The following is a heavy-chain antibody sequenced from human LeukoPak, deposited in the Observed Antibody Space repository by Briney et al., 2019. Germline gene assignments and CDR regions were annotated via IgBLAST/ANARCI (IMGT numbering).Heavy chain of an antibody. J-gene: IGHJ4*02. V-gene: IGHV3-21*01. CDR3: ARDQGYCSSTSCYAHYFDF. D-gene: IGHD2-2*01. CDR1: GFTFSSYG. Sequence: GGSLRLSCAASGFTFSSYGMHWVRQAPGKGLEWVSSISSSSSYIYYADSVKGRFTISRDNAKNSLYLQMNSLRVEDTAVYYCARDQGYCSSTSCYAHYFDFWGQGTLVTVSS. CDR2: ISSSSSYI.